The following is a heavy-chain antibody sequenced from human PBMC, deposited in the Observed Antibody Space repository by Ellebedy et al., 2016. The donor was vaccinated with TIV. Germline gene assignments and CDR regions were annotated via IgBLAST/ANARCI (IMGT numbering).Heavy chain of an antibody. CDR1: GGSISSYY. V-gene: IGHV4-59*08. CDR2: IYYSGSN. J-gene: IGHJ4*02. CDR3: ARLSHQIPD. Sequence: SETLSLTCTVSGGSISSYYWSWIRQPPGRGLECIGYIYYSGSNNYNPSLKSRVTMSVDTSKNQFSLKLSSVTAADTAVYYCARLSHQIPDWGQGTLVTVSS.